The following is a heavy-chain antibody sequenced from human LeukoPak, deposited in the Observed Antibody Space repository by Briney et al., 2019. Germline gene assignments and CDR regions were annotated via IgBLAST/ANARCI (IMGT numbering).Heavy chain of an antibody. D-gene: IGHD1-26*01. CDR2: IGAYNGNT. CDR3: ARDGWELPGSRYFDY. CDR1: GYTFTSYG. Sequence: ASVKVSCKASGYTFTSYGISWVRQAPGQGLEWMGWIGAYNGNTNYAQKLQGRVTMTTDTSTSTAYMELRSLRSDDTAVYYCARDGWELPGSRYFDYWGQGTLVTVSS. J-gene: IGHJ4*02. V-gene: IGHV1-18*01.